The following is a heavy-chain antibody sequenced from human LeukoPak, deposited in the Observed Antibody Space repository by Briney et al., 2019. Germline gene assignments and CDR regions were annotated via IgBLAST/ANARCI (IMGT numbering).Heavy chain of an antibody. Sequence: ASVKVSCKASGYTFTSYGISWVRQAPGQGLEWMGWISAYNGNTNYAQKLQGRVTMTTHTSTSTASMELRSLRSDDTAVYYCASSCSSTSCYAGDGFDPWGQGSLVTVSS. J-gene: IGHJ5*02. CDR3: ASSCSSTSCYAGDGFDP. CDR2: ISAYNGNT. CDR1: GYTFTSYG. V-gene: IGHV1-18*01. D-gene: IGHD2-2*01.